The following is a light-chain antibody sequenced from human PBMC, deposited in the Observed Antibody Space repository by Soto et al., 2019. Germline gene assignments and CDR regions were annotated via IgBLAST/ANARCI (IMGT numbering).Light chain of an antibody. Sequence: EIVMTQSPATLSLSPGERATLSCRASQSVSGNLAWYQQKPGQAPRLLIYGASTRATGIPARFSGSGSGTEFTLTISSLQSEDFAIYYCQHYHNWPPWTFGQGTKVEIK. CDR2: GAS. J-gene: IGKJ1*01. CDR1: QSVSGN. V-gene: IGKV3-15*01. CDR3: QHYHNWPPWT.